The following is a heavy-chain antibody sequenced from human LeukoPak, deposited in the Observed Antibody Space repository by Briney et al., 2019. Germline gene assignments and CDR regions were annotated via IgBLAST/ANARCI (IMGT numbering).Heavy chain of an antibody. J-gene: IGHJ4*02. CDR1: GFSFSNYG. V-gene: IGHV3-33*06. CDR3: SNGYVPEY. CDR2: IWYDGSDK. Sequence: GGSLRLSCAASGFSFSNYGMHWVRQAPGKGLEWVAVIWYDGSDKYYADSVKGRFTISRDNAKSTLYLQMNSLRAEGTAVYYCSNGYVPEYWGPGTLVTVSS. D-gene: IGHD5-12*01.